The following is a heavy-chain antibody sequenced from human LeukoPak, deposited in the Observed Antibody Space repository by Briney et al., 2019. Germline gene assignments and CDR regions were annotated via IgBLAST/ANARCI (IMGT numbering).Heavy chain of an antibody. Sequence: EASVKVSCKASGYTFTSYYMHWVRQAPGQGLEWMGIINPSGGSTSYAQKFQGRVTMTRDMSTSTVYMELSSLRSEDTAVYYCARDGRWIQPWGYYYYYMDVWGKGTTVTVSS. CDR2: INPSGGST. J-gene: IGHJ6*03. CDR3: ARDGRWIQPWGYYYYYMDV. D-gene: IGHD5-18*01. V-gene: IGHV1-46*01. CDR1: GYTFTSYY.